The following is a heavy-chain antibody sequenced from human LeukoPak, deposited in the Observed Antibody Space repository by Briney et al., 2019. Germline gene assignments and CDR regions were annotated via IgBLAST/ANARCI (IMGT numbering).Heavy chain of an antibody. V-gene: IGHV4-39*01. D-gene: IGHD3-3*01. Sequence: PSETLSLTCTVSGGSISSSRYYWCWIRQPPGKGLEWIGSIYYSGSTYYNPSLKSRVTISVDTSKNQFSLKLNSVTAADTAVYYCARVPYYDFWSGFDPWGQGTLVTVSS. CDR2: IYYSGST. J-gene: IGHJ5*02. CDR1: GGSISSSRYY. CDR3: ARVPYYDFWSGFDP.